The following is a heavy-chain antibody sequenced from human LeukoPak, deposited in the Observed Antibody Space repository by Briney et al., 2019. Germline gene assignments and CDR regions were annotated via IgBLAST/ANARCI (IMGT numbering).Heavy chain of an antibody. D-gene: IGHD5-18*01. CDR1: GYSISSGYY. J-gene: IGHJ4*02. Sequence: PSETLSLTCAVSGYSISSGYYWGWIRQPPGKGLEWIGSIYHSGSTYYNPSLKSRVTISVDTSKNQFTLKLSSVTPADTAVYYCARDGGRFSFGFGYWGQGTLVTVSS. CDR2: IYHSGST. CDR3: ARDGGRFSFGFGY. V-gene: IGHV4-38-2*02.